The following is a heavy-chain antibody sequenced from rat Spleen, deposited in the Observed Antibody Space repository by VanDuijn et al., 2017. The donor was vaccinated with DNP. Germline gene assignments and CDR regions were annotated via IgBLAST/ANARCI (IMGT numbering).Heavy chain of an antibody. CDR1: GFTFSHYY. CDR3: ARHGEVPTRYAMDA. D-gene: IGHD2-1*01. J-gene: IGHJ4*01. CDR2: ISTGGGNT. V-gene: IGHV5S11*01. Sequence: EVQLVESGGGLVPPGKSLKLSCAASGFTFSHYYMAWVRQAPTKGLEWVASISTGGGNTYYRDSVKGRFTISRDNAKSSLYLQMDSLRSEETATYYCARHGEVPTRYAMDAWGQGTSVTVSS.